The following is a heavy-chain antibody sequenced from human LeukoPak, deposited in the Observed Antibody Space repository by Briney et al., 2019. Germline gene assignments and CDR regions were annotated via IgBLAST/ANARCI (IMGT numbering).Heavy chain of an antibody. CDR3: ARNPGGIGDY. CDR1: GFTFSIYS. D-gene: IGHD4-23*01. J-gene: IGHJ4*02. V-gene: IGHV3-48*02. CDR2: ISGSSSST. Sequence: GGSLRLSCAASGFTFSIYSMNWVRQAPGKGLEWVSFISGSSSSTLYADSVKGRFTVSRDNAKNSLYLQMNSLRDEDTAVYYCARNPGGIGDYWGQGTLVTVSS.